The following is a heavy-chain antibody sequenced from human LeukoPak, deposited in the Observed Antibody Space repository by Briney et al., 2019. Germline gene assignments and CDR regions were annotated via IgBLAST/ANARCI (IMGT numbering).Heavy chain of an antibody. D-gene: IGHD3-22*01. CDR2: IIPNFGKA. J-gene: IGHJ3*02. Sequence: ASVKVSCKASGYTFTGYYMHWVRQAPGQGLEWMGGIIPNFGKANYAQKFQGRVTITADKSTSTAYMQLSSLRSEDTAVDYCARLIYSSCYYFKSGHVAFDIWGQGTMVTVSS. CDR3: ARLIYSSCYYFKSGHVAFDI. CDR1: GYTFTGYY. V-gene: IGHV1-69*06.